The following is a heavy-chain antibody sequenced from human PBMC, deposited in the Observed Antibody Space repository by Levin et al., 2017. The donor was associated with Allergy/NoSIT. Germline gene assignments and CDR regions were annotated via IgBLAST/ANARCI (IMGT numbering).Heavy chain of an antibody. D-gene: IGHD6-13*01. CDR3: ARKGSSWYFDY. J-gene: IGHJ4*02. Sequence: SQTLSLTCTVSGGSISSSYWSWIRQPPGKGLEWIGYIYYTGSTTYNPSLKSRLTISVDTSKNQFSLKLTSVTAADTAVYYCARKGSSWYFDYWGQGTLVTVSS. CDR2: IYYTGST. CDR1: GGSISSSY. V-gene: IGHV4-59*01.